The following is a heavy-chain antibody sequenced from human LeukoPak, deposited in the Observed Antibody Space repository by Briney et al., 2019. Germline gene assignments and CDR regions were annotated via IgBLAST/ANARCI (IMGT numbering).Heavy chain of an antibody. CDR3: ARDFRGTTVTTTDY. J-gene: IGHJ4*02. V-gene: IGHV3-21*01. Sequence: GGSLRLSCAASGFTFSRHNMNWVRQSPGKGLEWVSFISSSSSYIYYADSVKGRFTISRDNAKNSLYLQMNSLRAEDTAVYYCARDFRGTTVTTTDYWGQGTLVTVSS. D-gene: IGHD4-17*01. CDR1: GFTFSRHN. CDR2: ISSSSSYI.